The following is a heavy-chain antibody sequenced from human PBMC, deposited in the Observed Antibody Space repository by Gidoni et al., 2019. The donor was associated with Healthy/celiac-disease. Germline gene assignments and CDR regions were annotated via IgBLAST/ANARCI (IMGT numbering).Heavy chain of an antibody. Sequence: QVQLVQSGAEVKKPGASVKVSCKASGYTFTSYYMHWVRQAPGQGLEWMGIINPSGGSTSYAQKFQGRVTMTRDTSTSTVYMELSSLRSEDTAVYYCARERYYDSSALTGAFDIWGQGTMVTVSS. J-gene: IGHJ3*02. CDR1: GYTFTSYY. CDR3: ARERYYDSSALTGAFDI. CDR2: INPSGGST. D-gene: IGHD3-22*01. V-gene: IGHV1-46*01.